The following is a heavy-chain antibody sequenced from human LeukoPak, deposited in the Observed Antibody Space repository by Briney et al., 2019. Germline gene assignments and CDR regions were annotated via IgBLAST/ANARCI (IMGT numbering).Heavy chain of an antibody. CDR1: GFTFSSYG. CDR3: AKARGQTTVTPFDY. CDR2: ISYDGSNR. V-gene: IGHV3-30*18. J-gene: IGHJ4*02. Sequence: GGSLRLSCAASGFTFSSYGMHWVRQAPGKGLEWVAVISYDGSNRYYADSVKGRFTISRDNSKNTLHLQMNSLRAEDTAVYYCAKARGQTTVTPFDYWGQGTLVTVSS. D-gene: IGHD4-17*01.